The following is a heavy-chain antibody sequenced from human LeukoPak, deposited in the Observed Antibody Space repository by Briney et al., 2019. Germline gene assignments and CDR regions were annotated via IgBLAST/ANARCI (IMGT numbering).Heavy chain of an antibody. V-gene: IGHV1-3*01. J-gene: IGHJ4*02. Sequence: ASVKVSCKASGYTFTSYAMHWVRQAPGQRLEWMGWINAGNGNTKYSQKFQGRVTITRGTSASTAYMELSSLRSEDTAVYYCARPGTREYYFDYWGQGTLVTVSS. CDR2: INAGNGNT. CDR3: ARPGTREYYFDY. CDR1: GYTFTSYA.